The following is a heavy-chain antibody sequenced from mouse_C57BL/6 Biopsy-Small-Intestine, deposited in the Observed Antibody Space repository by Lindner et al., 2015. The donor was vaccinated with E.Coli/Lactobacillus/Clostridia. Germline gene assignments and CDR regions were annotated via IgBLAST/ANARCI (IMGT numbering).Heavy chain of an antibody. CDR1: GYTFTGYW. Sequence: VQLQESGAELVKPGASVKLSCKASGYTFTGYWINWVKQRPGQGLEWIGNIFPGSSSIIYNENFKTKATLTVDKSSTTAYMQLNSVTSEDSAVYYCARGSNYFDYWGQGTTLTVSS. V-gene: IGHV1S61*01. J-gene: IGHJ2*01. CDR3: ARGSNYFDY. CDR2: IFPGSSSI. D-gene: IGHD5-1*01.